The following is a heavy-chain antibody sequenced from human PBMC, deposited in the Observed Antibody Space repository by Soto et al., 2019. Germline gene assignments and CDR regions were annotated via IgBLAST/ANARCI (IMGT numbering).Heavy chain of an antibody. V-gene: IGHV3-15*01. D-gene: IGHD3-3*01. CDR3: TPLASGHYGYDF. Sequence: GGSLRLSCAASGFAFSDASMSWVRQAPGKGLEWVGRIKTKSSGGTTDYAAPVKGRFTISRYDSKNTVYLQMDSLKAEDTAVYSCTPLASGHYGYDFWGQGTLVTVSS. CDR2: IKTKSSGGTT. CDR1: GFAFSDAS. J-gene: IGHJ4*02.